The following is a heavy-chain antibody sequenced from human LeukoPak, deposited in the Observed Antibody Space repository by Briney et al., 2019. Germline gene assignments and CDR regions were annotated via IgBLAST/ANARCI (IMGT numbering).Heavy chain of an antibody. D-gene: IGHD3-16*02. V-gene: IGHV4-4*07. J-gene: IGHJ6*03. CDR3: ARVAMITFEGVIVTYYYYYMDV. CDR2: IYTSGSA. CDR1: GGSISSYY. Sequence: SETLSLTCTVSGGSISSYYWSWIRQPAGKGLEWIGRIYTSGSADYNPSLKSRVPLSLDPSKNVFALKLRSVAAADTAVYYCARVAMITFEGVIVTYYYYYMDVWGKGTTVTVSS.